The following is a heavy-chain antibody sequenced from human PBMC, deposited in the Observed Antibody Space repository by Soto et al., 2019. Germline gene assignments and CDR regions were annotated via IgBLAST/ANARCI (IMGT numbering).Heavy chain of an antibody. Sequence: SEALSLTCSVSGGSINNNYYYWGWVRQPPGKGLEWIGSVSFTGTTYYSPSLKSRVTTSIDTSRNQFSLKLTSVIAADTAVYYCARGQLYSSGWYVFDHWGQGTLVTVCS. CDR1: GGSINNNYYY. D-gene: IGHD6-19*01. J-gene: IGHJ4*02. CDR3: ARGQLYSSGWYVFDH. CDR2: VSFTGTT. V-gene: IGHV4-39*01.